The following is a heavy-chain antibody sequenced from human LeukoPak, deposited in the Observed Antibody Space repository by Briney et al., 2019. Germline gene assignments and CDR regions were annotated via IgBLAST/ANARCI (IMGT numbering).Heavy chain of an antibody. V-gene: IGHV4-59*08. J-gene: IGHJ4*02. CDR2: IYYSGST. Sequence: PSETLSLTCTVSGGSISSYYWSWIRQPPGKGLEWIGYIYYSGSTNYNPSLKSRATISVDTSKNQFSLKLSSVTAADTAVYYCARASYSSSWYAVDYWGQGTLVTVSS. CDR3: ARASYSSSWYAVDY. CDR1: GGSISSYY. D-gene: IGHD6-13*01.